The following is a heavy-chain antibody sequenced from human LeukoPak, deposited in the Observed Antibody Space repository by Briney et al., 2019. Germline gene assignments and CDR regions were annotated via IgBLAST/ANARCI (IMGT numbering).Heavy chain of an antibody. CDR3: ARLWRSSGSPTAFDI. CDR2: ISTSGST. Sequence: SETLSLTCNVSGGSTSSYYWSRIRQPPGKGLEWIGYISTSGSTNYNPSLKSRVTISVDTSKNQFSLKLSSVTVADTAVYYCARLWRSSGSPTAFDIWGQGTMVTVSS. J-gene: IGHJ3*02. D-gene: IGHD1-26*01. V-gene: IGHV4-4*09. CDR1: GGSTSSYY.